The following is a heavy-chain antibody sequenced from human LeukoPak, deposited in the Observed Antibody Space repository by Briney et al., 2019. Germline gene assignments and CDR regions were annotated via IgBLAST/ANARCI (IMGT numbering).Heavy chain of an antibody. D-gene: IGHD3-16*01. CDR2: ISGSDNTI. V-gene: IGHV3-48*03. CDR3: ASAYGGLLDY. CDR1: GFTFSSYE. J-gene: IGHJ4*02. Sequence: GGSLRLSCAASGFTFSSYEMNWVRQAPGKGLEWVSYISGSDNTIYYADSVKGRFTISRDNTKNSLYLQMNSLRAEDAAVYYCASAYGGLLDYWGQGTLVTVSS.